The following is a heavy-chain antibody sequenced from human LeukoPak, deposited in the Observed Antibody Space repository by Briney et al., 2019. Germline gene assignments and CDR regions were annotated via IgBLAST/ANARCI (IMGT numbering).Heavy chain of an antibody. J-gene: IGHJ4*02. V-gene: IGHV4-59*08. CDR2: IYYSGST. Sequence: SETLSLTCTISGGSISSYFWTWIRQPPGKGLEWIGYIYYSGSTNYNPSLKSRVTISLDTSKNQFSLKLSSVTAADTAVYYCARVGTTVTTFDYWGQGTLVTVSS. CDR3: ARVGTTVTTFDY. D-gene: IGHD4-17*01. CDR1: GGSISSYF.